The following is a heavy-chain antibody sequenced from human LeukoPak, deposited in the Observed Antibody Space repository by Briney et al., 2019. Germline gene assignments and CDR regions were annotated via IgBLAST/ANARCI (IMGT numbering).Heavy chain of an antibody. CDR3: ARGVRHLGKPFDY. J-gene: IGHJ4*02. CDR1: GGSINDFY. V-gene: IGHV4-59*01. Sequence: NPSETLSLTCTVSGGSINDFYWNWIRQPPGKGLEWIGYIYSSGTTNYNPSLKSRVTMSVDTSENRFSLNLTSVTAADTAVYYCARGVRHLGKPFDYWGQGNLVTVSS. D-gene: IGHD1-14*01. CDR2: IYSSGTT.